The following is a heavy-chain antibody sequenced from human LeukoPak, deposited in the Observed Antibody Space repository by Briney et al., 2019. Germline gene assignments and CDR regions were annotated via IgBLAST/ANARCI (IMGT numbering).Heavy chain of an antibody. Sequence: GGSLRLSCAASGFTFSSYAMSWVRQAPGKGLEWVSAISGSGGSTYYADSVKGRFTTSRDNSKNTLYLQMNSLRAEDTAVYYCAKDPGYGDYQYWGKGTLVTVSS. CDR2: ISGSGGST. D-gene: IGHD4-17*01. CDR3: AKDPGYGDYQY. CDR1: GFTFSSYA. V-gene: IGHV3-23*01. J-gene: IGHJ4*02.